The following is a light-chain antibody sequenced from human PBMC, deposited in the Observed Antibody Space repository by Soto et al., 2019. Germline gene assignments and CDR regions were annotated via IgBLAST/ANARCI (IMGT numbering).Light chain of an antibody. CDR1: SSDVGGYNY. J-gene: IGLJ1*01. CDR3: SSYTSSTNYV. CDR2: EVS. V-gene: IGLV2-14*01. Sequence: QSSLTQPASVSVSPGQSITISCTGTSSDVGGYNYVSWYQQHPGKAPKLMIYEVSNRPSGVSNRFSGSKSGNTASLTISGLQAEEEADYYCSSYTSSTNYVFGTGTKVTVL.